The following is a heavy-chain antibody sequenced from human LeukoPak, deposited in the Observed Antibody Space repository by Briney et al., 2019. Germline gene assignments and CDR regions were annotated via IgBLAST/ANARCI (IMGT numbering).Heavy chain of an antibody. D-gene: IGHD3-10*01. J-gene: IGHJ4*02. CDR3: ARDPPKASGSYFIGGPDY. V-gene: IGHV3-33*08. Sequence: GGSLRLSCIASGFTLTTQSMNWVRQAPGKGLEWVEMIWYDASKKYFADSVKGRFTISRDNSKNTLYLEMNSLRAEDTAVYYCARDPPKASGSYFIGGPDYWGQGTLVTVSS. CDR2: IWYDASKK. CDR1: GFTLTTQS.